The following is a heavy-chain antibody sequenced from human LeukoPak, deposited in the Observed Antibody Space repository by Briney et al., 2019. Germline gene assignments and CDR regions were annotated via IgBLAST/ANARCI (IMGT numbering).Heavy chain of an antibody. CDR2: IYHSGST. V-gene: IGHV4-30-2*01. D-gene: IGHD4-17*01. CDR3: ATTHYGDGGY. Sequence: SQTLSLTCAVSGGSISSGGYSWSWIRQPPGKGLEWIGYIYHSGSTYYNPSLKSRVTISVDRSKNQFSLKLSSVTAADTAVYYCATTHYGDGGYWGQGTLVTVSS. CDR1: GGSISSGGYS. J-gene: IGHJ4*02.